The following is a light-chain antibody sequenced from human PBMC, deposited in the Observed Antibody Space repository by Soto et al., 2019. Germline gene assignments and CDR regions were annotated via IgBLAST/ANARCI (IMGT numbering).Light chain of an antibody. J-gene: IGKJ1*01. V-gene: IGKV3-11*01. Sequence: EIVLTQSPATLSLSPGERAILSCRASQSVRSYLAWYQQKPGLAPRLLIYGASNRATGIPARFSGSGSGTDFTLTISSLEPEDFAVYYCQQRSIWPWTFGQGTKVEIK. CDR2: GAS. CDR1: QSVRSY. CDR3: QQRSIWPWT.